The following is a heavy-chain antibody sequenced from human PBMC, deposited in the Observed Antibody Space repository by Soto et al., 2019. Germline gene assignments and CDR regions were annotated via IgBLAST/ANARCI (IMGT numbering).Heavy chain of an antibody. V-gene: IGHV3-48*01. D-gene: IGHD6-13*01. Sequence: EVQLVESGGGLVQPGGSLRLSCAASGFSFSTYSINWVRQAPGKGLEWVSYISSSSTIYYADSVKGRFTISRDNAKNSLYLQMNSLRAEDTAVYYCARALSSSSWAFDYWGQGTLVTVSS. CDR3: ARALSSSSWAFDY. CDR1: GFSFSTYS. CDR2: ISSSSTI. J-gene: IGHJ4*02.